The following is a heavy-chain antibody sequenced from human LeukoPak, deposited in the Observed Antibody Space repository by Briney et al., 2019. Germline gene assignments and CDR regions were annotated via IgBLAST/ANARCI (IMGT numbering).Heavy chain of an antibody. Sequence: ASVKVSCKASGYTFTSYYMHWVRQAPGQGLEWMGTINPSGGSTSYAQKFQGRVTMTRDTSISTAYMELSRLRSDDTAVYYCQQSADTFDIWGQGTMVTVSS. CDR2: INPSGGST. V-gene: IGHV1-46*01. CDR1: GYTFTSYY. CDR3: QQSADTFDI. D-gene: IGHD1/OR15-1a*01. J-gene: IGHJ3*02.